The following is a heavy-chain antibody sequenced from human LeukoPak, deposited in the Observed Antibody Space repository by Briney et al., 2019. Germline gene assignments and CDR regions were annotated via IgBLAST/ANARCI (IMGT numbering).Heavy chain of an antibody. J-gene: IGHJ4*02. D-gene: IGHD2-2*02. CDR1: GGSISSYD. CDR3: ARSLILDQLLYLGSYFDY. CDR2: IYYSGST. Sequence: SESLSLTWTVLGGSISSYDWGWVRQPPGKGLEWVGYIYYSGSTNYNPSLKSRVTISVDTSKNQFSLKLSSVTAADTAVYYCARSLILDQLLYLGSYFDYWGQGTLVTVSS. V-gene: IGHV4-59*01.